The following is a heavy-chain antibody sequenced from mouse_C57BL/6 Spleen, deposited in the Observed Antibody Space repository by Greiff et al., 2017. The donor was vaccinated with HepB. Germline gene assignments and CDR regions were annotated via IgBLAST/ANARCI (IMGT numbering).Heavy chain of an antibody. V-gene: IGHV1-82*01. CDR1: GYAFSSSW. J-gene: IGHJ4*01. CDR2: IYPGDGDT. D-gene: IGHD1-3*01. CDR3: ARRSSRFYAMDY. Sequence: VQLQESGPELVKPGASVKISCKASGYAFSSSWMNWVKQRPGKGLEWIGRIYPGDGDTNYNGKFKGKATLTADKSSSTAYMQLSSLTSEDSAVYFCARRSSRFYAMDYWGQGTSVTVSS.